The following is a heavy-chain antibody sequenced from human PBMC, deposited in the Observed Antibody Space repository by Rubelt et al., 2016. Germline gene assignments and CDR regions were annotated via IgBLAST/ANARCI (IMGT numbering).Heavy chain of an antibody. Sequence: QLQLQASGPGLVKPSETLSLTCTVSGAFITSSSYYWGWIRQPPGKGLEWIGSFYYSGSTYYHPSLKSRVTISEDMSKNQPSPNPGALTAADTAVYYCAREIRKGDIAAAGIDYWGQGSLVTVSS. J-gene: IGHJ4*02. D-gene: IGHD6-13*01. V-gene: IGHV4-39*07. CDR1: GAFITSSSYY. CDR2: FYYSGST. CDR3: AREIRKGDIAAAGIDY.